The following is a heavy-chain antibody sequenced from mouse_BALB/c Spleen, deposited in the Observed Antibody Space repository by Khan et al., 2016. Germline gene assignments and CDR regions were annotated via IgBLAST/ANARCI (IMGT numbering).Heavy chain of an antibody. Sequence: QIQLVQSGPELKKPGETVKISCKASGYTFTNYGMNWVKQAPGKGLKWMGWINTNTGEPTYAEEFKGRFAFSLENSASTAYLQINNLKNENTATYFCARSGGNFDYWRQGTTLTVSS. CDR2: INTNTGEP. J-gene: IGHJ2*01. V-gene: IGHV9-3*02. D-gene: IGHD3-1*01. CDR1: GYTFTNYG. CDR3: ARSGGNFDY.